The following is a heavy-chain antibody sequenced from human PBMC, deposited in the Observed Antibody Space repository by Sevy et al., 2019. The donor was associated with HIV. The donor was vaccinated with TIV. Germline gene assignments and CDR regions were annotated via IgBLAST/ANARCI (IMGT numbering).Heavy chain of an antibody. CDR3: ARDSGYWFDP. CDR2: IYYSGST. CDR1: GGSVSSGSYY. V-gene: IGHV4-61*01. Sequence: SETLSLTCTVSGGSVSSGSYYWSWIRQPPGKGLEWIGYIYYSGSTNYNPSLKSRVTISVDTSKNQFSLKLSSVTAADTAVYYCARDSGYWFDPWGQRTLVTVSS. D-gene: IGHD5-12*01. J-gene: IGHJ5*02.